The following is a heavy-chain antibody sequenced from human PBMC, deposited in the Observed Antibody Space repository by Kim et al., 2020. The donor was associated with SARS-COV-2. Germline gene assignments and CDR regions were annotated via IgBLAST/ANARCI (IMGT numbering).Heavy chain of an antibody. CDR1: GGSFSGYY. V-gene: IGHV4-34*01. J-gene: IGHJ5*02. D-gene: IGHD5-18*01. CDR3: ARGDTARSRWFDP. CDR2: INHSGST. Sequence: SETLSLTCAVYGGSFSGYYWSWIRQPPGKGLEWIGEINHSGSTNYNPSLKSRVTISVDTSKNQFSLKLSSVTAADTAVYYCARGDTARSRWFDPWGQGTLVTVSS.